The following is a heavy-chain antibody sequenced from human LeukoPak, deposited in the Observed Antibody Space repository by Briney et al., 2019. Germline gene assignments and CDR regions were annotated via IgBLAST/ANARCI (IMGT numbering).Heavy chain of an antibody. CDR3: AKLDDYSNYRLLVY. CDR2: IRYDGSNK. CDR1: GFTFSSYG. V-gene: IGHV3-30*02. J-gene: IGHJ4*02. Sequence: GGSLRLTCAASGFTFSSYGMHWVRHAPAKGLEGVAFIRYDGSNKYYADSVKCRFTISRDNSKNTLYLQMNSLRAEDTAVYYWAKLDDYSNYRLLVYWGEGTLVTVSS. D-gene: IGHD4-11*01.